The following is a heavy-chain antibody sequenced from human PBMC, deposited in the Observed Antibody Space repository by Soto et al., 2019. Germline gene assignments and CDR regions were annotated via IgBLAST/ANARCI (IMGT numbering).Heavy chain of an antibody. V-gene: IGHV3-30*18. CDR2: ISHDGNSH. D-gene: IGHD3-22*01. Sequence: PVGSLRLSCEGSGFNFSNYGIHWVRQAPGKGLEWVAVISHDGNSHHLADSVRGRFTISRDNSKNTVFLHMTSLRREDSAVYHCVKAQERSAQYFAVVITAFDFWGQGTMVTVSS. CDR3: VKAQERSAQYFAVVITAFDF. CDR1: GFNFSNYG. J-gene: IGHJ3*01.